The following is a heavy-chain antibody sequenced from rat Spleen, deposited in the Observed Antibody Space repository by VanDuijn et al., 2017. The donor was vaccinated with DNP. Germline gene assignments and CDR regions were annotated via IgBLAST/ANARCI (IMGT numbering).Heavy chain of an antibody. Sequence: EVQLVESGGGLVQPGRSLKLSCAASGFTFSAYYMAWVRQAPQKGLEWVATISYDGGSTHYRDSVKGRFTASRDNTKSTLYLQMNSLRSEDMATYYCIRWNSGHFDYWGQGVMVTVSS. CDR1: GFTFSAYY. J-gene: IGHJ2*01. V-gene: IGHV5-22*01. CDR2: ISYDGGST. D-gene: IGHD4-3*01. CDR3: IRWNSGHFDY.